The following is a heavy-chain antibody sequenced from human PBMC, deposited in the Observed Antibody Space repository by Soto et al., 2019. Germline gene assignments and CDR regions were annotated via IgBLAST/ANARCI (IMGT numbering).Heavy chain of an antibody. V-gene: IGHV1-69*13. Sequence: SVKVSCKASGGNFRRYAISWVRQAPGQGLEWMGGVLPIFGSPSHAQKFRDRVTITADESTSTAYLELTSLTSEDTAIYYCVFGDCTSSSCSYYFYGLDVWGQGTTVTVSS. CDR1: GGNFRRYA. CDR2: VLPIFGSP. D-gene: IGHD2-2*01. CDR3: VFGDCTSSSCSYYFYGLDV. J-gene: IGHJ6*02.